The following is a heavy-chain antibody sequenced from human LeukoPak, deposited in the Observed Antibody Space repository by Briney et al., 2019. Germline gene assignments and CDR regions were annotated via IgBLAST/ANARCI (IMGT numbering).Heavy chain of an antibody. V-gene: IGHV5-51*01. CDR1: GFTFASYW. CDR2: IFPGDSDT. D-gene: IGHD3-9*01. J-gene: IGHJ4*02. CDR3: ARQADYNVLTGYHKGHLDY. Sequence: GESLKISCTSSGFTFASYWVGWVRQVSGKDLEWMGIIFPGDSDTRYSPSFQGQATISADKSITTAYLQWSSLQASDTALYYCARQADYNVLTGYHKGHLDYWGQGTLVTVSS.